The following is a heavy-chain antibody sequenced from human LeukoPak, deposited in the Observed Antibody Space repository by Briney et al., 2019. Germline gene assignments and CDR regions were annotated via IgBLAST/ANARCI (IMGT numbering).Heavy chain of an antibody. D-gene: IGHD1-1*01. CDR3: ARHRAAQLSKFDF. Sequence: SETLSLTCTVSGGSIGTSTSYSWGWIRQPPGKGLDWIGSIYHNGETSYTPSLTGRLTISVDTSKNEFSLSLRSVTAADTAVYYCARHRAAQLSKFDFWGQGTLVTVSS. V-gene: IGHV4-39*01. CDR1: GGSIGTSTSYS. J-gene: IGHJ4*02. CDR2: IYHNGET.